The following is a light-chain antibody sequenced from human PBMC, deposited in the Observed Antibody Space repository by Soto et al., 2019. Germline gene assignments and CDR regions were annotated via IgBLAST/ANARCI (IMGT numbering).Light chain of an antibody. CDR1: QSVSSN. CDR3: QQYENSPIT. Sequence: EIVMTQSPATLSVSPGERATLSCRASQSVSSNLAWYQQKPGQAPRLLIYEASSRATGIPDRFSGSGSGTDFTLTISRLEPEDFAVYYCQQYENSPITFGQGTRLEIK. J-gene: IGKJ5*01. CDR2: EAS. V-gene: IGKV3-20*01.